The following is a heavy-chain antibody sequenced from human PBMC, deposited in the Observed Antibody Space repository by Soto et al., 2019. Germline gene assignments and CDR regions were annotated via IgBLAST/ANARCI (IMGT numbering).Heavy chain of an antibody. D-gene: IGHD6-19*01. CDR3: ARLAVVGTAGYNWFDP. CDR1: GGSFSGYY. V-gene: IGHV4-34*01. Sequence: QVQLQQWGAGLLKPSETLSLTCAVYGGSFSGYYWSWIRQPPGKGLEWIGEINHSGSTNYNPSLKSRVTISVDTSKNQFSLKLSSVTAADTAVYYCARLAVVGTAGYNWFDPWGQGTLVTVSS. CDR2: INHSGST. J-gene: IGHJ5*02.